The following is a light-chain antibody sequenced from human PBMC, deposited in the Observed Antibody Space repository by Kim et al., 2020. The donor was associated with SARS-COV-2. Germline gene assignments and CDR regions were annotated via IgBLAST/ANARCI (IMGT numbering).Light chain of an antibody. CDR1: QGIRKD. CDR2: AAS. Sequence: DIQMTQSPSSLSASVGDRVTITCRASQGIRKDLGWYQQKPGKAPKSLIYAASNLQSGVPPRFSGSGSGTEFTLTISSLQPEDFATYFCLQHNTYPRTFGQGTKLEI. V-gene: IGKV1-17*01. CDR3: LQHNTYPRT. J-gene: IGKJ2*01.